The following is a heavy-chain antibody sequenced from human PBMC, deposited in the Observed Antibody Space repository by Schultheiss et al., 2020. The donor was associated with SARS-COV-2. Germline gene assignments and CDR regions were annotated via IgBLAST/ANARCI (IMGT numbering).Heavy chain of an antibody. CDR1: GFTLSRHV. CDR3: TRHDLTGTKDGMDV. Sequence: GGSLRLSCAVSGFTLSRHVIHWVRQAPGKGLEWVSVISEDGSDRHYADSVKGRFTISRDNAKNSLYLQMNSLRAEDTAVYYCTRHDLTGTKDGMDVWGQGTTVTVSS. J-gene: IGHJ6*02. D-gene: IGHD1-7*01. CDR2: ISEDGSDR. V-gene: IGHV3-30-3*01.